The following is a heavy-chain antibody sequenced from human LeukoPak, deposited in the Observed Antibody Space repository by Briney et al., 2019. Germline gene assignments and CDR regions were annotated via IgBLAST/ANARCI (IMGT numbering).Heavy chain of an antibody. J-gene: IGHJ4*02. CDR2: IYSGGST. D-gene: IGHD6-19*01. Sequence: GGSLRLSCAASGFTVSRNYMSWVRQAPGKGLEWVSVIYSGGSTYYADSVKGRFTISRDNSKNTLYLQMNSLRAEDTAVYYCASSFIYSSGCDYWGQGTLVTVSS. CDR1: GFTVSRNY. V-gene: IGHV3-53*01. CDR3: ASSFIYSSGCDY.